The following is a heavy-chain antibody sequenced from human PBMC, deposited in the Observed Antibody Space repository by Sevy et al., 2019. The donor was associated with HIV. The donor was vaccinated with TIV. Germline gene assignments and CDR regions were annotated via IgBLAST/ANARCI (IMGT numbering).Heavy chain of an antibody. CDR2: INSGGGST. J-gene: IGHJ4*02. Sequence: GGSLRLSCAASGFTFTEFVMSWVRQAPGKGLEWVSTINSGGGSTYCADSVKGRFTISRDNSQNTLDLQMNSLRAEDTAVYYCAKDVAGGYYDSSGYSDHWGQGTLVTVSS. V-gene: IGHV3-23*01. CDR1: GFTFTEFV. D-gene: IGHD3-22*01. CDR3: AKDVAGGYYDSSGYSDH.